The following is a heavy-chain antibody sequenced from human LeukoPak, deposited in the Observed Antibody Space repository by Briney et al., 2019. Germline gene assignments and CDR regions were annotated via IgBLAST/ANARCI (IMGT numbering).Heavy chain of an antibody. V-gene: IGHV4-38-2*02. CDR3: ARPYDSSGYYYGY. CDR2: IYHSGST. Sequence: SETLSLTCTVSGYSISSGYYWGWIRQPPGKGLEWIASIYHSGSTYYNPSLKSRVTISVDTSKNQFSLKLTSVTAADTAVYYCARPYDSSGYYYGYWGQGTLVTVSS. D-gene: IGHD3-22*01. CDR1: GYSISSGYY. J-gene: IGHJ4*02.